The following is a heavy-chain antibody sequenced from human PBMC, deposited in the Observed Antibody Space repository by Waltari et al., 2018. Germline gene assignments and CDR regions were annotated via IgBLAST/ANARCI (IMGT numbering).Heavy chain of an antibody. V-gene: IGHV3-30*01. CDR3: AGAPSWVRFLEN. J-gene: IGHJ4*02. Sequence: QVQLVESGGGVVQPGRSLRLSCTASEVTFSTSAMHWVRQAPGKGLEWIAFKSAGGDAEFYANSVKGRFANSRDNSKNTLYLQMNGLRGDDTAVYFCAGAPSWVRFLENWGQGTLVTVSS. D-gene: IGHD3-3*01. CDR1: EVTFSTSA. CDR2: KSAGGDAE.